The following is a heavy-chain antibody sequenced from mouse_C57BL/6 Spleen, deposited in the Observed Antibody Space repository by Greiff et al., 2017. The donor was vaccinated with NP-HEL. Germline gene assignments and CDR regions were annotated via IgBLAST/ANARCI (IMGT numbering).Heavy chain of an antibody. CDR3: ARPMMTTGYYYAMDY. Sequence: EVKLMESGGDLVKPGGSLKLSCAASGFTFSSYGMSWVRQTPDKRLEWVATISSGGSYTYYPDSVTGRFTIPRDNAKNTLYLQMSSLKSEDTAMYYCARPMMTTGYYYAMDYWGQGTSVTVSS. V-gene: IGHV5-6*01. J-gene: IGHJ4*01. D-gene: IGHD2-4*01. CDR1: GFTFSSYG. CDR2: ISSGGSYT.